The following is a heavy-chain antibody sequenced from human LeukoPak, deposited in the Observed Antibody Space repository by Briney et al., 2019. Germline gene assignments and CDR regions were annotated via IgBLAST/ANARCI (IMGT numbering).Heavy chain of an antibody. Sequence: SETLSLTCTVSGGSIISGAYFWSWIRQHPGKGLEWIGYIYSSGGTYYNPSLKSRVTISVDTSKSHFSLKLSSVTAADTAVYYCARMRNDLLTGYDYYLDYWGEGTLVTVSS. V-gene: IGHV4-31*03. CDR2: IYSSGGT. D-gene: IGHD3-9*01. CDR3: ARMRNDLLTGYDYYLDY. J-gene: IGHJ4*02. CDR1: GGSIISGAYF.